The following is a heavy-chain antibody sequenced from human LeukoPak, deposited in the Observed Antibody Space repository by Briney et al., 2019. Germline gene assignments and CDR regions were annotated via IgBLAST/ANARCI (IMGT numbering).Heavy chain of an antibody. J-gene: IGHJ4*02. Sequence: SETLSLTCTVSSGSISSSRYFWGWIRQPPGKGLEWIGSIYYSGSTYYNPSLKSRVTISVDTSKNHFSLKLSSVTAADTAVYYCARSGGLRLGERCYFDYWGQGTLVTVSS. CDR3: ARSGGLRLGERCYFDY. D-gene: IGHD3-16*01. CDR1: SGSISSSRYF. V-gene: IGHV4-39*02. CDR2: IYYSGST.